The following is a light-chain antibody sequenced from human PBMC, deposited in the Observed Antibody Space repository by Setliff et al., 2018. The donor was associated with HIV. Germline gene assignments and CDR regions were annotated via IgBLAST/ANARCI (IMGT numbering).Light chain of an antibody. J-gene: IGLJ1*01. CDR3: SSYTSSSTDV. CDR2: DVS. V-gene: IGLV2-14*01. CDR1: SSDVGTYNA. Sequence: QSALTQPASVSGSPGQSITISCTGTSSDVGTYNAVYWYQRLPGKAPKLMIYDVSTRPSGVSNRFSGSKSGNTASLTISGLQTEDEADYYCSSYTSSSTDVFGTGTKVTVL.